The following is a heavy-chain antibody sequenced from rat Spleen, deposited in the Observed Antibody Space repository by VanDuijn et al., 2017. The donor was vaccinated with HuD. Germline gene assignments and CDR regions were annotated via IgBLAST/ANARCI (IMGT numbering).Heavy chain of an antibody. D-gene: IGHD1-11*01. CDR2: ISSGGST. CDR3: TRENGGLPVAY. V-gene: IGHV2-6*01. CDR1: GFSLTSYT. Sequence: QVQLKESGPGLVQPSQTLSLTCTVSGFSLTSYTVSWVRQPPGKGLEWIAAISSGGSTYYNSALKSRLSISRDTSKSQVFLKMNSLQTDDTGTYYCTRENGGLPVAYWGQGVMVTVSS. J-gene: IGHJ2*01.